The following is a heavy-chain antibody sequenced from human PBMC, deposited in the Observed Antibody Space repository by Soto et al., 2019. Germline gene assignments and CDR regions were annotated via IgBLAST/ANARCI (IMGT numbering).Heavy chain of an antibody. D-gene: IGHD6-19*01. J-gene: IGHJ4*02. CDR1: GFTFSSYS. Sequence: AGGSLRLSCAASGFTFSSYSMNWVRQAPGKGLEWVSSISSSSSYIYYADSVKGRFTISRDNAKNSLYLQMNSLRAEDTAVYYCARELGQWPGGRWGQGTLVTVSS. CDR2: ISSSSSYI. CDR3: ARELGQWPGGR. V-gene: IGHV3-21*01.